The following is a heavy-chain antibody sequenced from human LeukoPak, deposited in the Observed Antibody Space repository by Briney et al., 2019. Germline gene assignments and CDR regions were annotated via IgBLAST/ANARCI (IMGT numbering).Heavy chain of an antibody. CDR1: GFTFNTYT. CDR3: ARRYYDTTGYAFDI. Sequence: GGSLRLSCVASGFTFNTYTMNWVRPAPGKGLEWSSCVGRDGSIHYADSVKGRITISRDNAKNSPFLQMNSLRAEETAIYYCARRYYDTTGYAFDIWGQGTMVTVSS. CDR2: VGRDGSI. V-gene: IGHV3-21*01. J-gene: IGHJ3*02. D-gene: IGHD3-22*01.